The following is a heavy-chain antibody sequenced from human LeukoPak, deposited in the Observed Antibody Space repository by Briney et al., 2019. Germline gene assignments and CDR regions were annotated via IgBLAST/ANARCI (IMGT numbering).Heavy chain of an antibody. Sequence: PGGSLRLSCAASGFTFSSYWMSWVRQAPGKGLEWVSIIYSGGSTYYADSVKGRFTISRDISQNTLYLQMNSLRAEDTAVYYCARDLGYSAYATVRGYAVDIWGQGTMVTVSS. CDR1: GFTFSSYW. J-gene: IGHJ3*02. D-gene: IGHD5-12*01. CDR3: ARDLGYSAYATVRGYAVDI. CDR2: IYSGGST. V-gene: IGHV3-66*01.